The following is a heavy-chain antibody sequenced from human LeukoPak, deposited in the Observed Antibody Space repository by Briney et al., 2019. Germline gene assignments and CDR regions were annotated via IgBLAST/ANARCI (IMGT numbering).Heavy chain of an antibody. CDR2: INHNGNVN. CDR1: GFTFSSYW. D-gene: IGHD3-16*01. J-gene: IGHJ6*02. V-gene: IGHV3-7*03. CDR3: ARGGGLDA. Sequence: GGSLRLSCAASGFTFSSYWMNWARQAPGKGLEWVASINHNGNVNYYVDSVKGRFTISRDNAKSSLYLQMSNLRAEDTAVYFCARGGGLDAWGQGATVTVSS.